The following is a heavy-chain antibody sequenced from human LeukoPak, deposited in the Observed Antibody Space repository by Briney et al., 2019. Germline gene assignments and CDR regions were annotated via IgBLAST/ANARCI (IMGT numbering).Heavy chain of an antibody. CDR2: ISGLSTHI. CDR1: GFTFSDYD. V-gene: IGHV3-69-1*02. Sequence: AGSLRLSCSASGFTFSDYDMNWVRQAPGKGLEWGSSISGLSTHIYYGDSVKGRFSISRDNAKDSVYLQMNRLGVEDTAIYYCGRAFPPLRTSSAGDLWGQGILVTVSS. J-gene: IGHJ4*02. D-gene: IGHD3-16*01. CDR3: GRAFPPLRTSSAGDL.